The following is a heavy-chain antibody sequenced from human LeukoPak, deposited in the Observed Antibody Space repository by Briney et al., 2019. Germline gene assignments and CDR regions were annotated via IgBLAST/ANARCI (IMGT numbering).Heavy chain of an antibody. J-gene: IGHJ4*02. V-gene: IGHV1-69*13. D-gene: IGHD3-22*01. CDR2: IIPIFGTA. CDR3: ARVTGDSSGYYYYDY. Sequence: ASVKVSCKASGYTFTSYAISWVRQAPGQGLEWMGGIIPIFGTANYAQKFQGRVTITADESTSTAYMELSSLRSEDTAVYYCARVTGDSSGYYYYDYWGQGTLVTVSS. CDR1: GYTFTSYA.